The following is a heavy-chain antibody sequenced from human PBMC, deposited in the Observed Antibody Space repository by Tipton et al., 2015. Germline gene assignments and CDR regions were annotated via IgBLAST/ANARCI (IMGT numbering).Heavy chain of an antibody. Sequence: TLSLTCTVSGGSISTTNYYWGWIRQPPGKGLEWIGTVYYNGATQYNPSLNSRVSISVDTSKNQFSLNLNSVTPEDTAVYYCERGSYGRFGYWGPGNLVTVSS. CDR3: ERGSYGRFGY. D-gene: IGHD5-18*01. CDR1: GGSISTTNYY. CDR2: VYYNGAT. J-gene: IGHJ4*02. V-gene: IGHV4-39*01.